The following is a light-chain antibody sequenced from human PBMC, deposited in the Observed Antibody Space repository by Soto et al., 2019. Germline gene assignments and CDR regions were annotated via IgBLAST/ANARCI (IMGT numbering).Light chain of an antibody. Sequence: IVLTQSPATLSLSPGERATLSCRASQSVSSSLAWYQQKPGQAPRLLIYDASNRATGIPARFSGSGSGTDFALTISSLEPEDFALYYCQQRSNWPWTFGQGTKVEIK. CDR2: DAS. V-gene: IGKV3-11*01. J-gene: IGKJ1*01. CDR1: QSVSSS. CDR3: QQRSNWPWT.